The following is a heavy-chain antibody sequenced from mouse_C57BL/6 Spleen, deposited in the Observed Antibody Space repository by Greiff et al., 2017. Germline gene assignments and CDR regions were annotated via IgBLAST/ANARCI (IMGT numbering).Heavy chain of an antibody. J-gene: IGHJ3*01. CDR2: ISDGGSYT. Sequence: EVMLVESGGGLVKPGGSLKLSCAASGFTFSSYAMSWVRQTPEKRLEWVATISDGGSYTYYPDNVKGRFTISRDNAKNNLYLQMSHLKSEDTAMYYCAREDGYDLGFAYWGQGTLVTVSA. V-gene: IGHV5-4*01. CDR1: GFTFSSYA. D-gene: IGHD2-2*01. CDR3: AREDGYDLGFAY.